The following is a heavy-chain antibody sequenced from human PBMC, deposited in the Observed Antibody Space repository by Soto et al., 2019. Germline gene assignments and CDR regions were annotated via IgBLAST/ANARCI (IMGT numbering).Heavy chain of an antibody. J-gene: IGHJ4*02. D-gene: IGHD1-26*01. CDR3: ARFSGSYPRGLDY. CDR1: GFTFSDHY. V-gene: IGHV3-72*01. CDR2: SRNKANSYST. Sequence: EVQLVESGGGLVQPGGSLRLSCAASGFTFSDHYMDWVRQAPGTGLEWVGRSRNKANSYSTEYAASVKGRFTISRDESKNSLYLQMNSLKTEDTAVYYCARFSGSYPRGLDYWGQGTLVTVSS.